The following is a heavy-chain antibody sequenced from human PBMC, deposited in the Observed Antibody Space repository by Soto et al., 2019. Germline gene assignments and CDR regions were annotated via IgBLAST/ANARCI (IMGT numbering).Heavy chain of an antibody. CDR1: GYVFTGYY. CDR2: INCRSGGT. Sequence: ASVKVSCKTSGYVFTGYYLHWVRQAPGQGLEWMGWINCRSGGTTYTQKFQGRVTLTMDTSTSTAYMELSSLISDDTALYYCMRGASTRDSSGYPYYFDPWGQGTLVTVSS. V-gene: IGHV1-2*02. J-gene: IGHJ4*02. CDR3: MRGASTRDSSGYPYYFDP. D-gene: IGHD3-22*01.